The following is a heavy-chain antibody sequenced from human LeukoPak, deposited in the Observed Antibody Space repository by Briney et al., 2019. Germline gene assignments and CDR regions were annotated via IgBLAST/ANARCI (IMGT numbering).Heavy chain of an antibody. CDR2: IYHSGST. Sequence: SETLSLTCTVSGGSISSGGYYWSWIRQPPGKGLEWIGYIYHSGSTYYNPSLKSRVTISVDKSKNQFSLKLSSVTAADTAVYYCARDLGLRYFDWLPTHDAFDIWGQGTMVTVSS. J-gene: IGHJ3*02. CDR1: GGSISSGGYY. CDR3: ARDLGLRYFDWLPTHDAFDI. D-gene: IGHD3-9*01. V-gene: IGHV4-30-2*01.